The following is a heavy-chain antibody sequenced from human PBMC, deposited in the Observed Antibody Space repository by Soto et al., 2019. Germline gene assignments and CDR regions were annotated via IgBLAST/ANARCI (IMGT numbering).Heavy chain of an antibody. V-gene: IGHV6-1*01. CDR2: TYYRSKWYN. CDR1: GDSVSSNSAA. D-gene: IGHD3-3*01. J-gene: IGHJ6*02. Sequence: PSQTLSLTCAISGDSVSSNSAAWNWIRQSPSRGLEWLGRTYYRSKWYNDYAVSVKSRITINPDTSKNQFSLQLNSVTPEDTAVYYCARDREHKLTEGPGTYDFWSGYFSRGLKNGMDVWGQGTTVTVSS. CDR3: ARDREHKLTEGPGTYDFWSGYFSRGLKNGMDV.